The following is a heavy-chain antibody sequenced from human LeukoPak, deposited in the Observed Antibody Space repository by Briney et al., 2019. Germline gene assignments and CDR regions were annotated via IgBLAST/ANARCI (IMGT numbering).Heavy chain of an antibody. J-gene: IGHJ6*03. CDR2: INHSGST. D-gene: IGHD6-6*01. CDR3: ARVRPPMYTAARPFYMDV. V-gene: IGHV4-34*01. CDR1: GGSFSGYY. Sequence: SETLSLTCAVYGGSFSGYYWSWIRQPPGKGLEWIGEINHSGSTNYNPSLKSRVTISVDTSKNQFSLKLSSVTAADTAVYYCARVRPPMYTAARPFYMDVWGKGTTVTVSS.